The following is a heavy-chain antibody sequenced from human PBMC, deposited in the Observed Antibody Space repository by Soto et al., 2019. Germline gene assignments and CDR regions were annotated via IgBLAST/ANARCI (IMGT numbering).Heavy chain of an antibody. D-gene: IGHD3-16*02. CDR1: GGSISSYY. CDR3: ARVIPTATRIRLGELSAPDY. J-gene: IGHJ4*02. V-gene: IGHV4-59*01. Sequence: SETLSLTCTVSGGSISSYYWSWIRQPPGKGLEWIGYIYYSGSTNYNPSLKSRVTISVDTSKNQFSLKLSSVTAADTAVYYCARVIPTATRIRLGELSAPDYWGQGTLVTVS. CDR2: IYYSGST.